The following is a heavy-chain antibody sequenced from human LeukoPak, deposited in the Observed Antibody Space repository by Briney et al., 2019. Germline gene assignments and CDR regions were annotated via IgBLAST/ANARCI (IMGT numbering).Heavy chain of an antibody. CDR3: ARGGSASFDY. J-gene: IGHJ4*02. CDR2: IHPNSGGT. D-gene: IGHD3-16*01. CDR1: GYTFTAYY. Sequence: ASVKVSCKASGYTFTAYYVHWVRQAPGQGPEWMGWIHPNSGGTKCAQSFQGRVTMTGDTSISTAYMEVSRLISDDTAVYYCARGGSASFDYWGQGTLVTVPS. V-gene: IGHV1-2*02.